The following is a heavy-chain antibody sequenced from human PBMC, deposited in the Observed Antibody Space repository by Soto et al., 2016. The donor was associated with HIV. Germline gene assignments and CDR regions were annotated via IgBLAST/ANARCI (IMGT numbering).Heavy chain of an antibody. D-gene: IGHD5-18*01. J-gene: IGHJ6*03. CDR3: TEDWGYKQLHYYYYMDV. V-gene: IGHV3-43*02. Sequence: EVQLVESGGGVVKPGGSLRLSCVASGFSFEDYAMDWVRQGPGKGLEWVSLISGDGNDIDYADSVKGRFTISRDNSKSSLYLQMNSLRTEDTALYYCTEDWGYKQLHYYYYMDVWGKGTTVTVSS. CDR2: ISGDGNDI. CDR1: GFSFEDYA.